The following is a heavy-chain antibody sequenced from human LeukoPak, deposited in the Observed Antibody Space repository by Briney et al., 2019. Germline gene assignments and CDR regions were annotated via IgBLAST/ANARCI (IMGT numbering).Heavy chain of an antibody. CDR3: ARHGRSAVNYYFDY. J-gene: IGHJ4*02. Sequence: SETLSLTCTVSGGSISSSSYYWGWIRQPPGKGLEWIGSIYYSGSTYYNPSLKSRVTISVDTSKNQFSLKLSSVTAADTAVYYCARHGRSAVNYYFDYWGQGTLVTVSS. V-gene: IGHV4-39*01. CDR1: GGSISSSSYY. D-gene: IGHD2-15*01. CDR2: IYYSGST.